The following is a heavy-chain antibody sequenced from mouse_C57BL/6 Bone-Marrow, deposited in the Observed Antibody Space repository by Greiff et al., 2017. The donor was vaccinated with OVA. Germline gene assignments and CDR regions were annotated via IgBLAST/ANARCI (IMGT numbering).Heavy chain of an antibody. V-gene: IGHV1-81*01. CDR1: GYTFTSYG. CDR3: VRVLPWFAY. CDR2: IYPRSGNT. D-gene: IGHD2-14*01. J-gene: IGHJ3*01. Sequence: QVQLKESGAELARPGASVKLSCKASGYTFTSYGISWVKQRTGQGLEWIGEIYPRSGNTYYNEKFKGKATLTADKSSSTAYMELRSLISEDAAVDFCVRVLPWFAYWGQGTLVTVSA.